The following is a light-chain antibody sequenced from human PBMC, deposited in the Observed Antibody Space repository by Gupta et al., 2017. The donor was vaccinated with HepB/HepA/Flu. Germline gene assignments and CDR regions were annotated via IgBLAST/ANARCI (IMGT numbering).Light chain of an antibody. CDR3: QQYNSYSWT. Sequence: IQMTQSLSTLSASVGDRVTITCRASQSISSWLAWYQQKPGKAPKLLIYKASSLESGVPSRFSGSGSGTEFTLTISSLQPDDFATYYCQQYNSYSWTFGQGTKVEIK. CDR1: QSISSW. V-gene: IGKV1-5*03. J-gene: IGKJ1*01. CDR2: KAS.